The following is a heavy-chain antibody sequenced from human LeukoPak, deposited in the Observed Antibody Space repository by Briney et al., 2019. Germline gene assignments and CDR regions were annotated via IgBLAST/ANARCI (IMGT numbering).Heavy chain of an antibody. CDR1: GFTFSSYA. J-gene: IGHJ4*02. CDR3: AKGLYDFWSGYQYYLDY. V-gene: IGHV3-23*01. D-gene: IGHD3-3*01. CDR2: ISGSGGST. Sequence: GGSLRLSCAASGFTFSSYAMSWVRQAPGKGLEWVSAISGSGGSTYYADSVKGRFTISRDNSKNTLYLQMNSLRAEDTAVYYCAKGLYDFWSGYQYYLDYWGQGTLVTVSS.